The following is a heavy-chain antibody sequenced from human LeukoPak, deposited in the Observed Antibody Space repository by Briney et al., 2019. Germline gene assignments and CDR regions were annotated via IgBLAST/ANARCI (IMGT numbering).Heavy chain of an antibody. V-gene: IGHV3-11*01. D-gene: IGHD1-1*01. J-gene: IGHJ4*02. CDR3: ATSSGYLVYYFDY. CDR2: ISSSGSTI. Sequence: GGSLRLSCEASGFTFSDYYMSWIRQAPGKGLEWVSYISSSGSTIYYADSVKGRFTISRDNAKNSLYLQMNSLRAEDTAVYYCATSSGYLVYYFDYWGQGTLVTVSS. CDR1: GFTFSDYY.